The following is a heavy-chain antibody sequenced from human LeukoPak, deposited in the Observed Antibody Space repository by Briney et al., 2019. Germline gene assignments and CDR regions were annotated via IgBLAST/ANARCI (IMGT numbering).Heavy chain of an antibody. CDR3: AKSSSSSGPQD. D-gene: IGHD2-2*01. J-gene: IGHJ1*01. CDR1: ELTFSNYG. Sequence: PGGSLRLSCAAAELTFSNYGMHWVRQAPGKGLEWVAVIRYDGSNKYYADFVKGRFTISRDNSKNTLYLQMNSLTAEDTAMYYCAKSSSSSGPQDWGQGTLVTVSS. CDR2: IRYDGSNK. V-gene: IGHV3-30*02.